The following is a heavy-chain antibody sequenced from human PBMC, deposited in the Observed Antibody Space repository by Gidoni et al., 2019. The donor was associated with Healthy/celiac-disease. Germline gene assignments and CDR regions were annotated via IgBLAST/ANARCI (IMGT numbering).Heavy chain of an antibody. D-gene: IGHD3-22*01. CDR2: ISYDGSNK. J-gene: IGHJ3*02. CDR1: GFTFLSYV. CDR3: AKGIGWAYYDSSGTDAFDI. V-gene: IGHV3-30*18. Sequence: QVQLVESGGGVVQPGRSLSLACAPSGFTFLSYVIPWVRQAPGKGLEWVAVISYDGSNKYYADSVKGRFTISRDNSKNTLYLQMNSLRAEDTAVYYCAKGIGWAYYDSSGTDAFDIWGQGTMVTVSS.